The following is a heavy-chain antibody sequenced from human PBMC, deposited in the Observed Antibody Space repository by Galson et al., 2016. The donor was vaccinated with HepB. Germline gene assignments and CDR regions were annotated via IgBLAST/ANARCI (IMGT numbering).Heavy chain of an antibody. J-gene: IGHJ4*02. CDR3: ARGRAARSPFDY. Sequence: SLRLSCAASGFTFSSYAMHWVRQAPGKGLEWVAVISYDGSNKYYADSVKGRSTISRDNSKNTLYLQMNSLRAEDTAVYYCARGRAARSPFDYWGQGTLVTVSS. CDR1: GFTFSSYA. CDR2: ISYDGSNK. D-gene: IGHD6-6*01. V-gene: IGHV3-30-3*01.